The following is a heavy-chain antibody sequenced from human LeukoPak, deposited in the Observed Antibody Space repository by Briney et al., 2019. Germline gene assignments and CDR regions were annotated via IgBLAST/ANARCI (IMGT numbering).Heavy chain of an antibody. V-gene: IGHV1-18*01. CDR3: ARGRYYYDSSGLTDY. CDR1: GYTFTSYG. Sequence: ASVKVSCKASGYTFTSYGISWVRQAPGQGLEWMGWISAYNGNTNYAQKLQGRVTMTTDTSTSTAYMELRSLRSDDTAVYYCARGRYYYDSSGLTDYWGQGTLVTVSS. D-gene: IGHD3-22*01. J-gene: IGHJ4*02. CDR2: ISAYNGNT.